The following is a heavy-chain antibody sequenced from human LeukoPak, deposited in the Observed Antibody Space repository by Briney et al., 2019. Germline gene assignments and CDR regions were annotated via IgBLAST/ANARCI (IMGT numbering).Heavy chain of an antibody. D-gene: IGHD6-19*01. CDR2: ISSDGGTT. V-gene: IGHV3-64D*06. J-gene: IGHJ4*02. Sequence: PGGSLRLSCSGSGFTFSSYVMHWVRQAPGKGLEYVSAISSDGGTTYYGDSVKGRFTISRDNSKNTLYLQMSSLRAEDTAVYYCVKAAAPWLWLPDWGQGTLVTVSS. CDR1: GFTFSSYV. CDR3: VKAAAPWLWLPD.